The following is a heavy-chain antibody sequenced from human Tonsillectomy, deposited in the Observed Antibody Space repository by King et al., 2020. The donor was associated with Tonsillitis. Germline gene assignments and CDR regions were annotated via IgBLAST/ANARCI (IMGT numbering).Heavy chain of an antibody. J-gene: IGHJ1*01. D-gene: IGHD3-22*01. V-gene: IGHV4-31*03. Sequence: VQLQESGPGLVKPSQTLSLTCTVSGGSISSGGHYWNWIRQHPGKGLEWIGYIYYSGSTYYNPSLKSRVSLSVDTAKNQFSLKLSSVTAADTAVYYCASRSTYYYDSSGYPLEYFQHWGQGTLVTVSS. CDR1: GGSISSGGHY. CDR2: IYYSGST. CDR3: ASRSTYYYDSSGYPLEYFQH.